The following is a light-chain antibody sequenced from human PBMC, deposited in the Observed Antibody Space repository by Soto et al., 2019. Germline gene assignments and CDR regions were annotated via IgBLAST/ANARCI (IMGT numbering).Light chain of an antibody. CDR1: QSVSNNY. Sequence: EIVLTQSPGTLSLSPWERSTPSFRASQSVSNNYLAWYQQKPGQAPRLLIYGASNRATGIPDRFSGSGSGTDFTLTISRLEPEDFAVYYCQQYGSSGTFGQGTKVDIK. CDR2: GAS. J-gene: IGKJ1*01. V-gene: IGKV3-20*01. CDR3: QQYGSSGT.